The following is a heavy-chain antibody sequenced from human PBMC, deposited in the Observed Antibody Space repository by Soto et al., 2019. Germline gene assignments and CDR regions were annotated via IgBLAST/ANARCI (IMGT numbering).Heavy chain of an antibody. D-gene: IGHD2-15*01. CDR2: IYYSGGT. CDR3: ARTYCSGGSCYWFDP. V-gene: IGHV4-30-2*01. CDR1: GGSISSGSYS. Sequence: QLQLQESGSGLVKPSQTLSLTCAVSGGSISSGSYSWSWIRQPPGKGLEWLGYIYYSGGTYYNPSLKSRITISVDISKNQFSLKLSSVTAADTALYYCARTYCSGGSCYWFDPWGQGTLVTVSS. J-gene: IGHJ5*02.